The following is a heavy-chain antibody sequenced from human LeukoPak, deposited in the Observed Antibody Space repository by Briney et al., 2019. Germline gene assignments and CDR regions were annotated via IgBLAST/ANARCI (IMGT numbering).Heavy chain of an antibody. J-gene: IGHJ4*02. CDR2: FHNSGTS. D-gene: IGHD3-16*01. CDR1: DDSISDYY. V-gene: IGHV4-59*01. Sequence: SENLSLTCTVSDDSISDYYRGWIRQPPGKGLEWIGYFHNSGTSTYNPSLKSRVTISADTSKNQFSLKLNSLTTADTAVYYCTRGAGWLIDYWGQGILVTVSS. CDR3: TRGAGWLIDY.